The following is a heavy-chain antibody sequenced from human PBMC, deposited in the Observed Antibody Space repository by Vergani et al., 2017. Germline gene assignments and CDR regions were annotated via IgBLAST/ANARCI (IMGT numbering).Heavy chain of an antibody. CDR2: IKNTGDST. CDR3: GRGSDNYN. D-gene: IGHD5-24*01. Sequence: EVQLLQSEGAVVQPGGSLRLSCVASGFPFSSHPRSWVRRGHGQGLEWVSSIKNTGDSTHYADSVKGRFTISRDNSKTTMYLQMNSLRVEDTAVYYCGRGSDNYNWGQGTLVTVSS. CDR1: GFPFSSHP. J-gene: IGHJ4*02. V-gene: IGHV3-23*01.